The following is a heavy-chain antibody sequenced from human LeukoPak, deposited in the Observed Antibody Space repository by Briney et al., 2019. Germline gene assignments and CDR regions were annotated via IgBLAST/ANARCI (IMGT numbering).Heavy chain of an antibody. D-gene: IGHD6-13*01. J-gene: IGHJ4*02. V-gene: IGHV4-39*07. CDR3: ARGPAAGIDTGNYDY. CDR2: IYYSGST. CDR1: GGSISSSSYY. Sequence: PSETLSLTCTVSGGSISSSSYYGGWIRQPPGKVLEWIGSIYYSGSTYYNPSLKSRVTISVDTSKNQFSLKLTSVTAGDTAVYYCARGPAAGIDTGNYDYWGQGTLVTVSS.